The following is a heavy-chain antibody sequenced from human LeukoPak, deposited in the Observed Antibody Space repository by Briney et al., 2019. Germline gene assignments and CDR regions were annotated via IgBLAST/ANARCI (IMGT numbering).Heavy chain of an antibody. D-gene: IGHD2-15*01. V-gene: IGHV5-51*01. CDR2: IYPGDSDT. CDR3: ARHPSYCSGGSCFSDY. Sequence: GEFLKISCKGSGYSFTSYWIGWVRQMPGKGLEWMGIIYPGDSDTRYSPSFQGQVTISADKFISTAYLQWRSLKASDTAMYYCARHPSYCSGGSCFSDYWGQGTLVTVSS. CDR1: GYSFTSYW. J-gene: IGHJ4*02.